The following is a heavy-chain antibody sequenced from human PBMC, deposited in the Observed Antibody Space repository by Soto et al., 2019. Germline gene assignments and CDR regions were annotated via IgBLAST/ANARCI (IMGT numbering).Heavy chain of an antibody. CDR1: GDSISNGGYY. CDR3: ARAPLCYDSGTYYNFVSRFDY. D-gene: IGHD3-10*01. CDR2: IYHIGTT. Sequence: SETLSLTCTVSGDSISNGGYYWSWIRQHPGKGLEWIGYIYHIGTTYYNPSLKSRLTISVDTAENQFSLQLSSVTAADTAVYYCARAPLCYDSGTYYNFVSRFDYWGQGTLVTVSS. J-gene: IGHJ4*02. V-gene: IGHV4-31*03.